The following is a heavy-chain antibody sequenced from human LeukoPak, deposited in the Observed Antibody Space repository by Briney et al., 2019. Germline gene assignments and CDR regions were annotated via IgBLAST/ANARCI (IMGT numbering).Heavy chain of an antibody. J-gene: IGHJ6*02. CDR3: ATEGSGEDYYGMDV. CDR1: GYTLTELS. D-gene: IGHD1-26*01. V-gene: IGHV1-24*01. Sequence: GASVTVSCTVSGYTLTELSMHWVRQAPGKGLEWMGGFDPEDGERIYAQKFQGRVTMTEDTSTDTAYMELSSLRSEDTAVYYGATEGSGEDYYGMDVWGQGTTVTVS. CDR2: FDPEDGER.